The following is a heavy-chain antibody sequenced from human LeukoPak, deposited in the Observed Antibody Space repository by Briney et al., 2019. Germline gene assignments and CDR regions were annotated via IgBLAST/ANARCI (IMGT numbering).Heavy chain of an antibody. V-gene: IGHV4-59*08. CDR1: GGSISSYY. CDR3: ASLTTVTQGYFDS. J-gene: IGHJ4*02. D-gene: IGHD4-17*01. CDR2: IYYSGST. Sequence: SETLSLTCTVSGGSISSYYWSWIRQPPGKGLEWIGYIYYSGSTNYNPSLKSRVTISVDTSKNQFSLKLSSVTATDTAVYYCASLTTVTQGYFDSWGQGTLVTVSS.